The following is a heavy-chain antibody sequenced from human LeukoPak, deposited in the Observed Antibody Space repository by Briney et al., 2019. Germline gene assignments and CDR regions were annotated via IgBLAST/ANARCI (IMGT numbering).Heavy chain of an antibody. CDR2: INANSGAT. CDR1: GYTFNVYY. CDR3: ARGGGGYSYGSDY. D-gene: IGHD5-18*01. Sequence: GASVTVCFTASGYTFNVYYMHWVRQAPGQGLEWMGWINANSGATNYAQKFQGRVTMTRDTSISTAYMDLSRLRSDDTAVYYCARGGGGYSYGSDYWGQGTLVTVSS. J-gene: IGHJ4*02. V-gene: IGHV1-2*02.